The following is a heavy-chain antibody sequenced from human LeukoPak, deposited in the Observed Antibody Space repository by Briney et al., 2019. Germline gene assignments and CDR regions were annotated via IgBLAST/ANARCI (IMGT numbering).Heavy chain of an antibody. V-gene: IGHV1-2*06. CDR2: INPNSGGT. CDR3: ARGGRGDYYGSGRGKSNYYYYGMDV. J-gene: IGHJ6*02. D-gene: IGHD3-10*01. Sequence: ASVKVSCKASGYAFTGYYMHWVRQAPGQGLGWMGRINPNSGGTNYAQKFRGRVTMTRDTSISTAYMELSRLRSDDTAVYYRARGGRGDYYGSGRGKSNYYYYGMDVWGQGTTVTVSS. CDR1: GYAFTGYY.